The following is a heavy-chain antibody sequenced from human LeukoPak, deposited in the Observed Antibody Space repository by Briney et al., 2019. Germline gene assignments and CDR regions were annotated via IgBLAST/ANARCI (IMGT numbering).Heavy chain of an antibody. CDR1: GDSISSYY. CDR2: IYTSGST. V-gene: IGHV4-4*07. D-gene: IGHD1-26*01. CDR3: ARVASRVKWELPSHDAFDI. J-gene: IGHJ3*02. Sequence: SETLSLTCTVSGDSISSYYWSWIRQPAGKGLEWIGRIYTSGSTNYNPSLKSRVTMSVDTSKNQFSLKLSSVTAADTAVYYCARVASRVKWELPSHDAFDIWGQGTMVTVSS.